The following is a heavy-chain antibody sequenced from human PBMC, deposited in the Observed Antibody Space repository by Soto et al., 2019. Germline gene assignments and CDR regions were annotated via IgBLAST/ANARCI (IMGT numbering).Heavy chain of an antibody. Sequence: EVQLVESGGGLVQPGGSLRLSCAASGFTFSSYDMHWVRQATGKGLEWVSAIGTAGDTCYPGSVKGRFTISRENAKNSLYLQMNSLRAEDTAVYYCARESPAAYCSSTSCYAFYGMDVWGQGTTVTVSS. CDR1: GFTFSSYD. CDR2: IGTAGDT. V-gene: IGHV3-13*01. CDR3: ARESPAAYCSSTSCYAFYGMDV. J-gene: IGHJ6*02. D-gene: IGHD2-2*01.